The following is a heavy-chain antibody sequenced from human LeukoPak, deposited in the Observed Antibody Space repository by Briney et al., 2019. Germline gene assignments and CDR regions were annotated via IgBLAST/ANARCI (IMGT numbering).Heavy chain of an antibody. CDR3: ARDRTIFGVVASGYFDY. CDR1: GFTFSSYA. Sequence: PGRSLRLSCAASGFTFSSYAMHWVRQAPGKGLEWVAVISYDGSNKYYADSVKGRFTISRDNSKNTLYLQMNSLRAEDTAVYYCARDRTIFGVVASGYFDYWGQGTLVTVSS. V-gene: IGHV3-30-3*01. D-gene: IGHD3-3*01. CDR2: ISYDGSNK. J-gene: IGHJ4*02.